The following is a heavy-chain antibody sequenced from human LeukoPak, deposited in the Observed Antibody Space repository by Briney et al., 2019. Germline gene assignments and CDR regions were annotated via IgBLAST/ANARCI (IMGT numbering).Heavy chain of an antibody. J-gene: IGHJ5*02. Sequence: SETLSLTCTVSGGSISSYYWSWIRQPPGKGLEWIGYMYYSGSTNYNPSLKSRVTISVDTSKNQFSLKLGSVTAADTAVYYCARRVTSNWFDPWGQGTLVTVSS. V-gene: IGHV4-59*08. CDR2: MYYSGST. D-gene: IGHD2-21*02. CDR1: GGSISSYY. CDR3: ARRVTSNWFDP.